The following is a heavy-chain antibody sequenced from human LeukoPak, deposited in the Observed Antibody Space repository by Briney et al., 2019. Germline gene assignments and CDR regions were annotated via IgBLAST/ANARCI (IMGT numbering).Heavy chain of an antibody. Sequence: PGGSLRLSCAASGFTFSSYAMHWVRQAPGKGLVWVAIISYDGSNKYYADSVKGRFTISRDNSKNTLYLQMNSLRAEDTAVYYCARDSGYDFWSGYYGGYYFDYWGQGTLVTVSS. J-gene: IGHJ4*02. D-gene: IGHD3-3*01. CDR2: ISYDGSNK. CDR1: GFTFSSYA. V-gene: IGHV3-30-3*01. CDR3: ARDSGYDFWSGYYGGYYFDY.